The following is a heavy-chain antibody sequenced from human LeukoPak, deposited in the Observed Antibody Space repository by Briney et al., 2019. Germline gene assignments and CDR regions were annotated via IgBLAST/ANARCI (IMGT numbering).Heavy chain of an antibody. V-gene: IGHV4-38-2*01. CDR2: IYHSGTT. CDR1: GYSISSGYY. D-gene: IGHD6-19*01. J-gene: IGHJ4*02. CDR3: ARLGYSSGWHYYYFDY. Sequence: PSETLSLTCAVSGYSISSGYYWGWIRQPPGKGLQWIGGIYHSGTTYYNPSLKSRVTISVDTSNNQFSLKLTSVTAADTAVYYCARLGYSSGWHYYYFDYWGQGPLATVSA.